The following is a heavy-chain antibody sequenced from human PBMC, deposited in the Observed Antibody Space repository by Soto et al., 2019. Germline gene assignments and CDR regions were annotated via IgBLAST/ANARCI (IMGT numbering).Heavy chain of an antibody. Sequence: PGGSLRLSCAASGFTFSSYAMSWVRQAPGKGLEWVSAISGSGGSTYYADSVKGRFTISRDNSKNTLYLQMNSLRAEDTAVYYCAKDRENDYYDSSGCRHYFDYWGQGTLVTVSS. CDR3: AKDRENDYYDSSGCRHYFDY. CDR1: GFTFSSYA. J-gene: IGHJ4*02. D-gene: IGHD3-22*01. CDR2: ISGSGGST. V-gene: IGHV3-23*01.